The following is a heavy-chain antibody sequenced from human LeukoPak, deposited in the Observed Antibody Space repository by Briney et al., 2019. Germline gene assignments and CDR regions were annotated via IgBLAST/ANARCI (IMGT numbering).Heavy chain of an antibody. CDR3: ASSYGSSAYYPFDY. CDR1: GFAFRNNA. Sequence: GGSLRLSCVASGFAFRNNAMSWVRQAPGKGLEWVSLISDSGGGTNYADSVKGRFTISRDNSKNTLYLQMNTLRAEDTAIYYCASSYGSSAYYPFDYWGQGTLVTVFS. J-gene: IGHJ4*02. D-gene: IGHD3-22*01. CDR2: ISDSGGGT. V-gene: IGHV3-23*01.